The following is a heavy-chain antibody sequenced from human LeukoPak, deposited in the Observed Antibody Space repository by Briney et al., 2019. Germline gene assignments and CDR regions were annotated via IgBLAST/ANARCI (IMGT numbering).Heavy chain of an antibody. D-gene: IGHD2-8*02. CDR2: ISSGGNT. CDR3: ARVTGGGFCLGY. J-gene: IGHJ4*02. CDR1: GLTFSNSY. Sequence: GGSLRLSCAASGLTFSNSYMSWVRQAPGKGLEWVSIISSGGNTYYTDSVKGRFTISRDNSKNTLYLQMNSLRAEDTALYYCARVTGGGFCLGYWGQGALVTVSS. V-gene: IGHV3-53*01.